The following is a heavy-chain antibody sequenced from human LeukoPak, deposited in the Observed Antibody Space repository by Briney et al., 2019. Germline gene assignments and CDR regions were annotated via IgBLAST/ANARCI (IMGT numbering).Heavy chain of an antibody. CDR1: GFTFSSFG. D-gene: IGHD6-19*01. J-gene: IGHJ3*02. CDR3: ARGMSSGRYAVDI. V-gene: IGHV3-33*01. CDR2: IWSDGNNK. Sequence: PGGSLRLSCAASGFTFSSFGMHWVRQAPGKGLEWVVVIWSDGNNKYYADSVKGRFTISRDNSKNTLYLQMNSLRAEDTAVYYCARGMSSGRYAVDIWGQGTMVTVSS.